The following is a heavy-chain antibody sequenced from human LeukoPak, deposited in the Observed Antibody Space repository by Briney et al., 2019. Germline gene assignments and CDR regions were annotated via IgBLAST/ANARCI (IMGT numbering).Heavy chain of an antibody. D-gene: IGHD3-10*01. Sequence: GGSLRLSCVGSDFFFEDYGMHWVRQVPGKGLEWVSGISWQSRTKKYADSVRGRFTLSRDNSKNAVYLQMDSLRSEDTAVYYCARDLGFGAPDDSWGQGTLVTVSS. CDR1: DFFFEDYG. CDR3: ARDLGFGAPDDS. J-gene: IGHJ4*02. V-gene: IGHV3-9*01. CDR2: ISWQSRTK.